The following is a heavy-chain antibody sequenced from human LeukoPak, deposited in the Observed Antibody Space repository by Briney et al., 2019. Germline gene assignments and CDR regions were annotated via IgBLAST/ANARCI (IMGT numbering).Heavy chain of an antibody. CDR2: ISGSGGST. CDR3: AKDKDYYDSSGYYYHDY. CDR1: GSTFSSYA. D-gene: IGHD3-22*01. Sequence: PGGSLRLSCAASGSTFSSYAMSWVRQAPGKGLEWVSAISGSGGSTYYADSVKGRFTISRDNSKNTLYLQMNSLRAEDTAVYYCAKDKDYYDSSGYYYHDYWGQGTLVTVSS. V-gene: IGHV3-23*01. J-gene: IGHJ4*02.